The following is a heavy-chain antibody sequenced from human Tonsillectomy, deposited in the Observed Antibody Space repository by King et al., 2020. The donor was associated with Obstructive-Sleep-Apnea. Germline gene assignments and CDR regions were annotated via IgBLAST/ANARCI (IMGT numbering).Heavy chain of an antibody. D-gene: IGHD4-17*01. CDR1: GFTFSSYA. J-gene: IGHJ4*02. CDR2: ISGSGGST. CDR3: AEGYGDQYYFDY. V-gene: IGHV3-23*04. Sequence: VQLVESGGDLVQPGGSLRLSCAASGFTFSSYAMSWVRQVPGKGLEWVSAISGSGGSTFYADSVKGRFTISRDNSKNTLYLQMNSLRAEDSAVYYCAEGYGDQYYFDYWGKGTLVTVSS.